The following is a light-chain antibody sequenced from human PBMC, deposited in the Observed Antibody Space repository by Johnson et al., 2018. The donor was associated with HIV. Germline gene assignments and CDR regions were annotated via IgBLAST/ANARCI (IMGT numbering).Light chain of an antibody. CDR3: GTWDSSLSAPGYV. Sequence: HSVLTQPPSVSAAPGQKVTISCSGSSSNIGNKYVSWYQQLPGTAPKLLIYENTKRPSGIPDRFSGSKSGTSATLGITGLQTGDEADYYCGTWDSSLSAPGYVVGTGTKVTV. V-gene: IGLV1-51*02. CDR1: SSNIGNKY. J-gene: IGLJ1*01. CDR2: ENT.